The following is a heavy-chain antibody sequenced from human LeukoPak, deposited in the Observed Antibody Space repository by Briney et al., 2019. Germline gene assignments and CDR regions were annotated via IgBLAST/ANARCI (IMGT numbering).Heavy chain of an antibody. Sequence: PGGSLRLSCAASGFTVSSNYMSWVRQAPGKGLEWVSVIYSGGSTYYADSVKGRFTISRHNSKNTLYLQMNSLRAEDTAVYYCASQGIAVAGAFDYWGQGTLVTVSS. CDR2: IYSGGST. D-gene: IGHD6-19*01. CDR3: ASQGIAVAGAFDY. CDR1: GFTVSSNY. J-gene: IGHJ4*02. V-gene: IGHV3-53*04.